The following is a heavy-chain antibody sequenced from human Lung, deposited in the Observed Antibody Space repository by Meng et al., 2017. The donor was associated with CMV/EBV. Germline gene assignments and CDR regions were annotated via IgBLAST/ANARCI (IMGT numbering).Heavy chain of an antibody. V-gene: IGHV4-39*07. J-gene: IGHJ4*02. D-gene: IGHD6-19*01. CDR2: IYYSGST. CDR3: ARSHSSGWPFEY. Sequence: SETLSLXXTVSGGSISSSSYYWGWIRQPPGKGLEWIGSIYYSGSTYYNPSLKSRVTISVDTSKNQFSLKLSSVTAADTAVYYCARSHSSGWPFEYWGQGTXVTGAS. CDR1: GGSISSSSYY.